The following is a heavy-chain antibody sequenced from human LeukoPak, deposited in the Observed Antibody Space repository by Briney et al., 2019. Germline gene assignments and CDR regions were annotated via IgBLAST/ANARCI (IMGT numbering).Heavy chain of an antibody. V-gene: IGHV4-61*02. CDR2: IYTSGST. D-gene: IGHD2-15*01. CDR1: GGSISSGSYY. CDR3: ARGPGGMGDY. Sequence: SETLSLTCTVSGGSISSGSYYWSWIRRTAGEGLEWIGRIYTSGSTNYNPSLKSRVTISVDTSKNQFSLKLSSVTAADTAVYYCARGPGGMGDYWGQGTLVTVSS. J-gene: IGHJ4*02.